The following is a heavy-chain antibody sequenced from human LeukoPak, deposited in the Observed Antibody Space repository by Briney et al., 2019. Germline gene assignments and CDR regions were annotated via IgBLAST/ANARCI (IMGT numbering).Heavy chain of an antibody. CDR3: AKVGTSCYAADY. D-gene: IGHD2-2*01. CDR2: ISGSGGST. V-gene: IGHV3-23*01. Sequence: GGSLRPSCAAFGFTFSSYAMSWVRQAPGKGLEWVSAISGSGGSTYYADSVKGRFTISRDNSKNTLYLQMNSLRAEDTAVYYCAKVGTSCYAADYWGQGTLVTVSS. CDR1: GFTFSSYA. J-gene: IGHJ4*02.